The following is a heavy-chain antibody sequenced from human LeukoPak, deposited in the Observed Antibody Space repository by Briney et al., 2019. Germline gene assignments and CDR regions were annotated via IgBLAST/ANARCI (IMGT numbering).Heavy chain of an antibody. CDR1: GFTFSSYS. V-gene: IGHV3-21*01. J-gene: IGHJ4*02. CDR2: ISSSSSYI. CDR3: ARENGPGGFGY. Sequence: GGSLRLSCAASGFTFSSYSMNWVRQAPGKGLEWVSSISSSSSYIYYAESVKGRFTISRDNAKNSLYLQMNSLRAEDTAVYYCARENGPGGFGYWGQGTLVTVSS. D-gene: IGHD4-23*01.